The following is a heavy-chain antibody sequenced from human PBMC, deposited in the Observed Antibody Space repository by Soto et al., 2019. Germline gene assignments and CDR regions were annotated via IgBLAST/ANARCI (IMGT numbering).Heavy chain of an antibody. Sequence: VGSLRLSCTASGFTFSSYAMSWVRQAPGKGLEWVSAISGSSSYTNYADSVKGRFTISRDNAKNSLYLQMNSLRAEDTAVYYCARYGPGCSSTSCPFDYWGQGTLVTVSS. V-gene: IGHV3-21*01. J-gene: IGHJ4*02. CDR2: ISGSSSYT. CDR3: ARYGPGCSSTSCPFDY. CDR1: GFTFSSYA. D-gene: IGHD2-2*01.